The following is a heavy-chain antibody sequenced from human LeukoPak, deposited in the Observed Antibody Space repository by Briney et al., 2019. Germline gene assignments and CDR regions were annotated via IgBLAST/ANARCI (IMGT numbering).Heavy chain of an antibody. CDR1: GYTFTGYY. J-gene: IGHJ4*02. CDR2: INPKSGGT. Sequence: GASVKVSCKASGYTFTGYYMHWVRQAPGQGLEWMGWINPKSGGTNYAQKFQGRVTMTRDTSISTAYMELSRMTSDDTAVYYCATSGGTSGPELDCWGQGTLVTASA. CDR3: ATSGGTSGPELDC. V-gene: IGHV1-2*02. D-gene: IGHD1-26*01.